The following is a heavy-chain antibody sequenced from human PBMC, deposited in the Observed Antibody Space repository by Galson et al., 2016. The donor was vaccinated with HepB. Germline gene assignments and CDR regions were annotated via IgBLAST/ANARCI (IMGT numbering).Heavy chain of an antibody. CDR3: ARPRDNYGHAIDI. J-gene: IGHJ3*02. Sequence: SLRLSCAASGFTFSRYEMHWVRQAPGKGLEWVSYISSSGTTIYYADSVKGRFTISRDNAKNSLYLQMNSLRAEDTAVYYCARPRDNYGHAIDIWGQGTMVTVSS. CDR1: GFTFSRYE. CDR2: ISSSGTTI. V-gene: IGHV3-48*03. D-gene: IGHD3-10*01.